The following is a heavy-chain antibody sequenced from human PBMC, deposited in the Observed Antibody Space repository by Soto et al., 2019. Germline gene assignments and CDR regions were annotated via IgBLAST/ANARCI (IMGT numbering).Heavy chain of an antibody. Sequence: ASVKVSCKASGYTFTSYGISWVRQAPGQGLEWMEWISAYNGNTNYAQKLQGRVTMTTDTSTSTAYMELRSLRSDDTAVYYCARDRGSRGHYYYYYGMDVWGQGTTVTVSS. CDR1: GYTFTSYG. D-gene: IGHD3-10*01. J-gene: IGHJ6*02. CDR2: ISAYNGNT. CDR3: ARDRGSRGHYYYYYGMDV. V-gene: IGHV1-18*01.